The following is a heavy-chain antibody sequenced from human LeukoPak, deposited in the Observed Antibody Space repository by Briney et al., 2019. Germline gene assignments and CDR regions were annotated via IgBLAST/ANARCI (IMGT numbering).Heavy chain of an antibody. V-gene: IGHV3-11*01. Sequence: GGSLRLSCAASGFSFSDYYMHWIRQAPGKGLEWVSYISSSGRTIYYADSVEGRITISRDNAKNTLYLQMTSLRVEDTAMFYCARDLSSGWLTADYWGQGTPVTVSS. CDR2: ISSSGRTI. J-gene: IGHJ4*02. CDR1: GFSFSDYY. D-gene: IGHD6-19*01. CDR3: ARDLSSGWLTADY.